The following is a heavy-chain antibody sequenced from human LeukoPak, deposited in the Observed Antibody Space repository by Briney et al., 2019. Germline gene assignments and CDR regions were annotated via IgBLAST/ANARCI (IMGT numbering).Heavy chain of an antibody. CDR1: GGSLSSGSYY. CDR3: ARGGEMVRVNWFDP. D-gene: IGHD3-10*01. Sequence: SETLSLTCTVSGGSLSSGSYYWSWIRQPAGKGLEWIGRIYTSGSTNYNPSLKSRVTISVDTSKNQFSLKLSSVTAADTAVYYCARGGEMVRVNWFDPWGQGTLVTVSS. J-gene: IGHJ5*02. CDR2: IYTSGST. V-gene: IGHV4-61*02.